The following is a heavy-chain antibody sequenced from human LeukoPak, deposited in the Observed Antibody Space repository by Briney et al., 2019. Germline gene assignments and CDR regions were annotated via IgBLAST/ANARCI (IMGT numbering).Heavy chain of an antibody. J-gene: IGHJ4*02. V-gene: IGHV4-59*08. CDR1: GASISDYY. Sequence: SETLSLTCTVSGASISDYYWSWIRQPPGKGLEWIGFGHYTGSSNYNPSLKSRVTTSVDTSKRQFSLKLIFVTAADTAVYYCARHDNRGYYSLHYWGQGALVTVSS. CDR2: GHYTGSS. CDR3: ARHDNRGYYSLHY. D-gene: IGHD3-22*01.